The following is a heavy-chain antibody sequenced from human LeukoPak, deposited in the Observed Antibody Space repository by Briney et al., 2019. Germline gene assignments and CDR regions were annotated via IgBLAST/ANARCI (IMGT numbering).Heavy chain of an antibody. CDR1: GFTFDDYA. Sequence: GRSLRLSCAASGFTFDDYAMHWVRQAPGKGLEWVSGISWNSGSIGYADSMKGRFTISRDNAKNSLYLQMNSLRAEDTALYYCAKEYDAFDIWGQGTMVTVSS. J-gene: IGHJ3*02. CDR3: AKEYDAFDI. CDR2: ISWNSGSI. V-gene: IGHV3-9*01.